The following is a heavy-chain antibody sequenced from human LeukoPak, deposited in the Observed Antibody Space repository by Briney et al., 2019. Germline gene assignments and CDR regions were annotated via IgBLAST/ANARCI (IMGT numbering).Heavy chain of an antibody. CDR2: INHSGST. D-gene: IGHD3-10*01. CDR3: ARCTRITMVRGVIITGIYYFDY. V-gene: IGHV4-34*01. J-gene: IGHJ4*02. Sequence: PSETLSLTCAVYGGSSSGYYWSWIRQPPGKGLEWIGEINHSGSTNYNPSPKSRVTISVDTSKNQFSLKLSSVTAADTAVYYCARCTRITMVRGVIITGIYYFDYWGQGTLVTVSS. CDR1: GGSSSGYY.